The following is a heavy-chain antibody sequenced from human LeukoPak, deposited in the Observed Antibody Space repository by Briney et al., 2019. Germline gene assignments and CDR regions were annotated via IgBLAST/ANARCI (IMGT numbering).Heavy chain of an antibody. D-gene: IGHD3-10*01. V-gene: IGHV4-4*02. Sequence: NPSETLSLTCAVSGGSISSSNWWSWVRQPPGKGLEWIGEIHHSGSTNYNPSLKSRVTISVDKSENQFSLKLSSVTAADTAVYYCASVLLWFGEFPRFDPWGQGTLVTISS. CDR1: GGSISSSNW. J-gene: IGHJ5*02. CDR2: IHHSGST. CDR3: ASVLLWFGEFPRFDP.